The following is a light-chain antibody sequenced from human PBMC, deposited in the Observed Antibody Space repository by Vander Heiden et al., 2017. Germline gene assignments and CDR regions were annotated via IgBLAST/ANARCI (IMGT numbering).Light chain of an antibody. J-gene: IGKJ1*01. CDR3: QQYYSSHWT. Sequence: DIVLTQSPATLAVSLRERATLNCESSQILLSRSNNRNLLTWCQQKPGQPPRVLFYWVSTRASGVPDRFSASGSGTRFTLTISSLQAEDVAVYYCQQYYSSHWTFGQGTKVEI. CDR2: WVS. V-gene: IGKV4-1*01. CDR1: QILLSRSNNRNL.